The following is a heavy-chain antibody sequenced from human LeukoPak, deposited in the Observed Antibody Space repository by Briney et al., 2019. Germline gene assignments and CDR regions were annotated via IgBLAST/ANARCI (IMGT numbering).Heavy chain of an antibody. CDR3: SRESGPFSPFGF. V-gene: IGHV4-4*02. J-gene: IGHJ4*02. CDR1: GGSISGTNW. D-gene: IGHD1-26*01. CDR2: ISLRGLT. Sequence: SETLSLTCGVSGGSISGTNWWSWVRQPPGQGLEWIGEISLRGLTNYNPSLRSRLTIPLDESKHQVSLNLTSVPAADTAVYYCSRESGPFSPFGFWGQGTLVSVYS.